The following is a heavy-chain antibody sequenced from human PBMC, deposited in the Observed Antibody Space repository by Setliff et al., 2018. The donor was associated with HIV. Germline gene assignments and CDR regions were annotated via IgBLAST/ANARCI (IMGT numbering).Heavy chain of an antibody. CDR2: ISGSGEIT. Sequence: PGGSLRLSCAASGFIFRRSAVSWVRQAPGKGLEWVSVISGSGEITYYGESVKGRFTVSRDNSNNTLYLQMNSLRAEDTAMYYCAKTQAAITVYGPFDFWGQGTPVTVSS. V-gene: IGHV3-23*01. CDR1: GFIFRRSA. CDR3: AKTQAAITVYGPFDF. J-gene: IGHJ4*02. D-gene: IGHD4-4*01.